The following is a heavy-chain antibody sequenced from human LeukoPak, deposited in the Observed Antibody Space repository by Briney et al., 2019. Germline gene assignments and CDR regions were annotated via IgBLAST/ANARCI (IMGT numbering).Heavy chain of an antibody. Sequence: PGGSLRLSCAASGFTFSDYYMSWIRQAPGKGLEWVSYISSSGSTIYFADSVKGRFTISRDNAKNSLYLQMNSLRADDTAVYYCARGRLGATGYNYYFDYWGQGTLVTVSS. CDR2: ISSSGSTI. CDR1: GFTFSDYY. CDR3: ARGRLGATGYNYYFDY. J-gene: IGHJ4*02. D-gene: IGHD1-26*01. V-gene: IGHV3-11*04.